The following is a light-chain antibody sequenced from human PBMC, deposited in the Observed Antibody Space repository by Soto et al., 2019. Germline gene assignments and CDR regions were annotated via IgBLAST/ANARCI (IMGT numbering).Light chain of an antibody. J-gene: IGKJ1*01. CDR3: QQYKTFWT. CDR2: KAS. V-gene: IGKV1-5*03. Sequence: DIQMTQSPSTLSASVGDRVIITCRASQSISSWLAWYQQKPGEAPKVLIYKASSLESGVPSRFSGSGSGTEFTLTISSLQPDDFATYYCQQYKTFWTFGQGTKVEIK. CDR1: QSISSW.